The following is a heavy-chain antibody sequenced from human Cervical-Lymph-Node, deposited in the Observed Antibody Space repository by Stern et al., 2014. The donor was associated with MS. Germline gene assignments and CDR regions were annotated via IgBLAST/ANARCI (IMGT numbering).Heavy chain of an antibody. CDR2: INTNTGNP. CDR1: GYTFTTSG. Sequence: VQLVQSGSELKKPGASVKVSCKTSGYTFTTSGMNWVRQAPGQGLEWMGWINTNTGNPTYAQDFTVRFVFSLDSSVTTAYLQIRSLKAEDTAVYYCARYAPMVTTDFDYWGQGTLVTVSS. J-gene: IGHJ4*02. D-gene: IGHD4-17*01. V-gene: IGHV7-4-1*02. CDR3: ARYAPMVTTDFDY.